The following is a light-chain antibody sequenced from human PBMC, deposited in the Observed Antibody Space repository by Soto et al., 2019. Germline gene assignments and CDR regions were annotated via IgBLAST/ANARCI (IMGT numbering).Light chain of an antibody. J-gene: IGKJ1*01. CDR1: QGISSS. CDR2: GAS. CDR3: QQYYDWPPT. V-gene: IGKV3-15*01. Sequence: EIVMTQSPATLPVSPGERATLSCRASQGISSSLAWYQQKPGQAPRLLIHGASTRATSNPGRFSGSGSGAEFTLTISSLQSEDFALYYCQQYYDWPPTFGQGTKVDIK.